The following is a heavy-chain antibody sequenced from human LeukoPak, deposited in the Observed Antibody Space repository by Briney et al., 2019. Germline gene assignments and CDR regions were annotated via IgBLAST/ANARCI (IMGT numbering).Heavy chain of an antibody. D-gene: IGHD4-17*01. CDR3: ARGATATVTTYYYYYMDV. Sequence: ASVKVSCKASGYTFTSYDINWVRQATGQGLEWMGWMNPNSGNTGYAQKFQGRVTMTRNTSISTAYMELSSLRSEDTAVYYCARGATATVTTYYYYYMDVWGKGTTVTISS. CDR1: GYTFTSYD. J-gene: IGHJ6*03. V-gene: IGHV1-8*01. CDR2: MNPNSGNT.